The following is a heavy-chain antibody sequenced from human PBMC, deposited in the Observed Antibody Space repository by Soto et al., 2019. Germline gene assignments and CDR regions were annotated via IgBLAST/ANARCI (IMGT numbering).Heavy chain of an antibody. J-gene: IGHJ5*02. V-gene: IGHV4-39*01. D-gene: IGHD5-12*01. CDR3: ARRHRKVGSNWFDP. CDR2: IYYSGST. Sequence: SETLSLTCTVSGGSISSSSYYWGWIRQPPGKGLEWIGSIYYSGSTYYNPSLKSRVTISVDTSKNQFSLKLSSVTAADTAVYYCARRHRKVGSNWFDPWGQGTLVTVSS. CDR1: GGSISSSSYY.